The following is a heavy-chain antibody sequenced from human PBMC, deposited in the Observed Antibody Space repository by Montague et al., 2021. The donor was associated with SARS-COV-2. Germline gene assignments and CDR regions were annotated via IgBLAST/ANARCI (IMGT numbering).Heavy chain of an antibody. CDR3: ASLGEGVVPAPILGVGPYYSYFYMDV. D-gene: IGHD2-2*02. CDR1: GGSFSGYY. J-gene: IGHJ6*03. Sequence: SETLSPTCAVYGGSFSGYYWNWIRQPPGKGLEWIWEINHSGSAKYSPSLNTRVTISVDTSKNQFSLKLNSVTAADTAVYYCASLGEGVVPAPILGVGPYYSYFYMDVWGEGATVTVSS. V-gene: IGHV4-34*01. CDR2: INHSGSA.